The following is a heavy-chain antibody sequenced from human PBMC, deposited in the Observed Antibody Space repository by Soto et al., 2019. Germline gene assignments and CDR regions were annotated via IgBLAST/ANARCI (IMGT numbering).Heavy chain of an antibody. D-gene: IGHD6-13*01. J-gene: IGHJ4*02. CDR2: INPSGGST. V-gene: IGHV1-46*03. CDR3: ARGIMVIAAAGTGGFDY. Sequence: ASVKVSCKASGYTFTSYYMHWVRKAPGQGLEWMGIINPSGGSTSYAQKFQGRVTMTRDTSTSTVYMELSSLRSEDTAVYYCARGIMVIAAAGTGGFDYWGQGTLVTVSS. CDR1: GYTFTSYY.